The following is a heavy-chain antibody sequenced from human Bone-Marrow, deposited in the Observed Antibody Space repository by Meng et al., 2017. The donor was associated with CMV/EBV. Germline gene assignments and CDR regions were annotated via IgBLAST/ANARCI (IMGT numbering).Heavy chain of an antibody. D-gene: IGHD3-10*01. Sequence: GSLRLSCAVYGLSFSGYYRSWIRQPPGKGLEWIGEINHSGSTNYNPSLKSRVTISVDTSKNQFSLKMSSVTAAETAVYYRARGRREAGGVVTMVRGVTRRYGMDVWGQETTVTVSS. V-gene: IGHV4-34*01. CDR3: ARGRREAGGVVTMVRGVTRRYGMDV. CDR2: INHSGST. CDR1: GLSFSGYY. J-gene: IGHJ6*02.